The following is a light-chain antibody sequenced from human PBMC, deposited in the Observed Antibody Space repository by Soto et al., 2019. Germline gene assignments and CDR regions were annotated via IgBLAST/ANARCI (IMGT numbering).Light chain of an antibody. CDR3: QQYNNWPPVYT. V-gene: IGKV3-15*01. CDR2: GAS. Sequence: EIVMTQSPATLSVSPGERATLSCRASQSVSSNLAWYQQKPGQAPRLLIYGASTRATGIPARFSGSGSGTEFTLNIISLQYEDFAVDYCQQYNNWPPVYTFGQGTKLEIK. CDR1: QSVSSN. J-gene: IGKJ2*01.